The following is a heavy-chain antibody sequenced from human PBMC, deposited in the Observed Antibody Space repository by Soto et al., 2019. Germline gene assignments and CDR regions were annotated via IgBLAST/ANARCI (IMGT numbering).Heavy chain of an antibody. CDR2: INPSGGST. J-gene: IGHJ6*02. D-gene: IGHD2-8*01. Sequence: GASVKVSCKASGYTFTSYYMHWVRQAPGQGPEWMGIINPSGGSTSYAQKFQGRVTMTRDTSTSTVYMELSSLRSEDTAVYYCARDLVVLMVYAIPYYYYYGMDVWGQGTTVTVSS. CDR1: GYTFTSYY. CDR3: ARDLVVLMVYAIPYYYYYGMDV. V-gene: IGHV1-46*01.